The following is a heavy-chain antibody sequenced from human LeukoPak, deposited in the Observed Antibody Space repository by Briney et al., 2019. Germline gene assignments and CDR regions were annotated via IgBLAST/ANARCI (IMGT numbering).Heavy chain of an antibody. CDR3: AIGVWELRSPFDY. Sequence: SETLSLTCTVSGGSISSHYWSWIRQPPGKGLEWIGYIYYSGSTNYNPSLKSRVTISVDTSKNQFSLKLSSVTAADTAVYYCAIGVWELRSPFDYWGQGTLVTVFS. V-gene: IGHV4-59*11. D-gene: IGHD1-26*01. CDR2: IYYSGST. J-gene: IGHJ4*02. CDR1: GGSISSHY.